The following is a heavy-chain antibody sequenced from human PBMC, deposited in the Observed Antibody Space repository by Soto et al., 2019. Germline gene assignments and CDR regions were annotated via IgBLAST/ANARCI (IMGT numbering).Heavy chain of an antibody. CDR2: IKQDGGET. CDR3: ARELGYCSSSSCWSDD. D-gene: IGHD2-2*01. CDR1: GFTFNNYW. V-gene: IGHV3-7*04. Sequence: EVQLVESGGGLVQPGGSLRLSCAASGFTFNNYWMTWVRQAPGKGLEWVANIKQDGGETYYVDSVEGRFTISRDNAKNLVYLQMNSLRVEDTAVYYCARELGYCSSSSCWSDDWGQGTLVTVSS. J-gene: IGHJ4*02.